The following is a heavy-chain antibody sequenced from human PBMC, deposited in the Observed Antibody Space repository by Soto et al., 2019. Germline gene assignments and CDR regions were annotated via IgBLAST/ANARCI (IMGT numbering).Heavy chain of an antibody. CDR3: ARVRFWSGYYLFDS. V-gene: IGHV1-2*04. D-gene: IGHD3-3*01. CDR1: GYTFTGYY. Sequence: ASVKVSCKASGYTFTGYYMHWVRQAPGQGLEWMGWINPNSGGTNYAQKFQGWVTMTRDTSISTAYMELSRLRSDDTAVYYCARVRFWSGYYLFDSWGQGTLVPVSS. CDR2: INPNSGGT. J-gene: IGHJ4*02.